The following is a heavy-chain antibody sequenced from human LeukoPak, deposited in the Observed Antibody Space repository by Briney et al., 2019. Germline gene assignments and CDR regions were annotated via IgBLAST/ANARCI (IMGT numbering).Heavy chain of an antibody. Sequence: PGGSLRLSCAASGFAFSGSTVHWVRRASGKGLEWVGRIRSKPSSYATVYAESVKGRFTISRDDSKNTAYLQMNSLKTEDTAVYYCSGGTDYYDYGMDVWGQGTTITVSS. CDR3: SGGTDYYDYGMDV. J-gene: IGHJ6*02. CDR2: IRSKPSSYAT. D-gene: IGHD1-26*01. V-gene: IGHV3-73*01. CDR1: GFAFSGST.